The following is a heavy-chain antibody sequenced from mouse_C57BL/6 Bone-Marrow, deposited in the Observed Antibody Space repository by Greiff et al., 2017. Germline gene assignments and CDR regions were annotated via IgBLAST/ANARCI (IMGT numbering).Heavy chain of an antibody. CDR1: GFNIKDDY. J-gene: IGHJ3*01. CDR3: TTGGPRAY. CDR2: IDPENGDT. V-gene: IGHV14-4*01. Sequence: VQLQQSGAELVRPGASVKLSCTASGFNIKDDYMHWVNQRPEQGLEWIGWIDPENGDTEYASKFQGKATITADTSSNTAYLQLSSLTSEDTAVYYCTTGGPRAYWGQGTLVTVAA.